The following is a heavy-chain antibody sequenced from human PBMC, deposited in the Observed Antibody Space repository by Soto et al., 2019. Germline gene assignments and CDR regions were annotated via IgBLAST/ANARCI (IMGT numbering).Heavy chain of an antibody. CDR2: IIPIFGTA. CDR3: ARDGGVYDYSPFDY. V-gene: IGHV1-69*12. CDR1: GGTFSSYA. Sequence: QVQLVQSGAEVKKPGSSVKVSCKASGGTFSSYAISWVRQAPGQGLEWMGGIIPIFGTADYAQKFQGRVTITADESTGTAYMELSCLRSEDTAVYYSARDGGVYDYSPFDYWGQGTLVTVSS. D-gene: IGHD4-4*01. J-gene: IGHJ4*02.